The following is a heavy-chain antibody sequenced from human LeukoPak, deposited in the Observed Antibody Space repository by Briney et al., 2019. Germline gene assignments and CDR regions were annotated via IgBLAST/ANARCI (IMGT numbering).Heavy chain of an antibody. CDR2: ISGFGENT. V-gene: IGHV3-23*01. CDR3: AKGHDSSWYNFDY. CDR1: GFTFSNYA. Sequence: GGSLRLSCAASGFTFSNYAMSWVRQAPGKGLEWVSAISGFGENTHYADSVRGRFTISRDNSRNTVFVQMTSPRADDTAVYYCAKGHDSSWYNFDYWGQGTLVTVPS. J-gene: IGHJ4*02. D-gene: IGHD6-13*01.